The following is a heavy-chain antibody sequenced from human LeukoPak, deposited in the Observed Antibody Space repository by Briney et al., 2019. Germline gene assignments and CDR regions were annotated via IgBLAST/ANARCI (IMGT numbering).Heavy chain of an antibody. D-gene: IGHD3-22*01. J-gene: IGHJ3*02. CDR2: INHSGST. Sequence: SSETLPLTCAVYGGSFSGYYWSWIRQPPGKGLEWIGEINHSGSTNYNPSLKSRVTISVDTSKNQFSLKLSSVTAADTAVYYCAKSSGYSLDDAFDIWGQGTMVTVSS. CDR1: GGSFSGYY. CDR3: AKSSGYSLDDAFDI. V-gene: IGHV4-34*01.